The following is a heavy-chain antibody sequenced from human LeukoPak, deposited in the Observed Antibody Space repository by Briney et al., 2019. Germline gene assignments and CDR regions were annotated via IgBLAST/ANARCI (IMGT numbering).Heavy chain of an antibody. CDR3: AIGYYYDSSGPPGAFDI. CDR1: GYTFTSYY. Sequence: GASVKVSCKASGYTFTSYYMHWVRQAPGQGLERMGIINPSGGSTSYAQKFQGRVTMTRGTSTSTVYMELSSLRSVDTAVYYCAIGYYYDSSGPPGAFDIWGQGTMVTVSS. V-gene: IGHV1-46*01. J-gene: IGHJ3*02. CDR2: INPSGGST. D-gene: IGHD3-22*01.